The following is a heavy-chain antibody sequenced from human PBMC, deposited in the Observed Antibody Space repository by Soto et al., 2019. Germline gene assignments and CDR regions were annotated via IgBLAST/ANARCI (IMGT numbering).Heavy chain of an antibody. CDR3: ARDPSSGWSNFDY. Sequence: GGSLRLSCAASGFTFCSYWMHWVRQAPGKGLEWVSYISSTSSTIYYADSVKGRFTISRDNAKNSLYLQMNSLRDEDTAVYYCARDPSSGWSNFDYWGQGALVTVSS. D-gene: IGHD6-19*01. J-gene: IGHJ4*02. CDR2: ISSTSSTI. CDR1: GFTFCSYW. V-gene: IGHV3-48*02.